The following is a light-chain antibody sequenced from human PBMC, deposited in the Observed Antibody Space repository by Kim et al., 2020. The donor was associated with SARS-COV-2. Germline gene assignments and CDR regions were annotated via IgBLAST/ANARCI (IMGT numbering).Light chain of an antibody. Sequence: DIQMTQSPSTMSASVGDRVTITCRASQSISSWLAWYQQKPGKAPKLLIYKASSLESGVPSRFSGSGSGTKFTLTISSLQPDDFATYYCQQYNSSPWTFGQGTRWISN. CDR3: QQYNSSPWT. CDR1: QSISSW. CDR2: KAS. V-gene: IGKV1-5*03. J-gene: IGKJ1*01.